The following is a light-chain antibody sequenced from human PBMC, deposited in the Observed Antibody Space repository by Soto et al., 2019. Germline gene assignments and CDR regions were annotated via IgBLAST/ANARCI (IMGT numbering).Light chain of an antibody. V-gene: IGKV3D-15*01. J-gene: IGKJ2*01. Sequence: EIVMTQSPATLSVSPGDRATLSCRASQSVSSNLAWYQQKPGQAPRLLIYGASTRATGFPARFSGSGSGTEFTLNISSLQSEDFAVYYCQQYNNWPPGTFGQGTKLEIK. CDR2: GAS. CDR3: QQYNNWPPGT. CDR1: QSVSSN.